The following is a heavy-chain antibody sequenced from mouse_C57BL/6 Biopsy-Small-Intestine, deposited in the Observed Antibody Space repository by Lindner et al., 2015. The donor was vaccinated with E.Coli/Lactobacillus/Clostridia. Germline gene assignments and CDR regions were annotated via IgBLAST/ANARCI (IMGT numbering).Heavy chain of an antibody. CDR2: ISGNNGDT. D-gene: IGHD1-2*01. J-gene: IGHJ1*01. CDR3: VRDTVPAYYYGMDV. Sequence: SVKVSCKASGYTFHSYGISWVRQAPGQGLEWMGWISGNNGDTEYAQKIQGRVTLTTDTSTRTAYMELRSLRPDDTAIYYCVRDTVPAYYYGMDVWGQGTTVIVSS. V-gene: IGHV1S134*01. CDR1: GYTFHSYG.